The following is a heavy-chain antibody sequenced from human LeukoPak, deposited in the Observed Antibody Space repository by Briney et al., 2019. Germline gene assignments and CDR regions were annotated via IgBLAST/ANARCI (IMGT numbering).Heavy chain of an antibody. V-gene: IGHV4-30-2*01. CDR1: GGSISSGGYY. D-gene: IGHD2-2*01. CDR3: ARGYCSSTRCFPGDY. Sequence: SETLSLTCTVSGGSISSGGYYWSWIRQPPGKGLEWIGYIYHSGSTYYNPSLKSRVTISVDRSKNQFSLKLSSVTAADTAVYYCARGYCSSTRCFPGDYWGQGTLVTVSS. J-gene: IGHJ4*02. CDR2: IYHSGST.